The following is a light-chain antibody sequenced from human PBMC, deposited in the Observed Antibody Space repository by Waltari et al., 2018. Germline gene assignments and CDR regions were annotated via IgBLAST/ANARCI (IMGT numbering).Light chain of an antibody. CDR2: DVN. J-gene: IGLJ2*01. CDR3: SSYSDTSLL. Sequence: QSALTQPASVSGSPGQSLTIPCTGTSSDIGTYNYVCWYHKHPGKAPKLILYDVNRRAAGISDRFSGSKSGNTASLTISGLQPEDEADYFCSSYSDTSLLFGGGTKVTVL. CDR1: SSDIGTYNY. V-gene: IGLV2-14*03.